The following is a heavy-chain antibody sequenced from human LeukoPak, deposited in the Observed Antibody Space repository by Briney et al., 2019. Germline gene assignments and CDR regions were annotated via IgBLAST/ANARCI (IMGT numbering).Heavy chain of an antibody. CDR3: AREDGYDSSGYTPEFDY. J-gene: IGHJ4*02. Sequence: SVKVSCKASGGTFSSYAISWVRQAPGQGLEWMGGIIPIFGTANYAQKFQGRVTITADESTCTAYMELSSLRSEDTAVYYCAREDGYDSSGYTPEFDYWGQGTLVTVSS. V-gene: IGHV1-69*13. D-gene: IGHD3-22*01. CDR2: IIPIFGTA. CDR1: GGTFSSYA.